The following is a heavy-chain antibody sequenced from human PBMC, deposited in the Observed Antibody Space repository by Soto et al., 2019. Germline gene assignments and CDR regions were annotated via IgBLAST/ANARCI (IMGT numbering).Heavy chain of an antibody. CDR2: IDWDDDK. CDR1: GFSLSTSGMC. Sequence: VSGPTLVNPTQTLTLTCTFSGFSLSTSGMCVSWIRQPPGKALEWLALIDWDDDKYYSTSLKTRLTISKDTSKNQVVLTMTNMDPVDTATYYCARIVKDVYCGGDCYWDVFAIWGQGKMVIVSS. CDR3: ARIVKDVYCGGDCYWDVFAI. D-gene: IGHD2-21*02. V-gene: IGHV2-70*01. J-gene: IGHJ3*02.